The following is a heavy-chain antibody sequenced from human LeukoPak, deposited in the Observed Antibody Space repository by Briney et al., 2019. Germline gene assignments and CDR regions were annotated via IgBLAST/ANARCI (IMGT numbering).Heavy chain of an antibody. V-gene: IGHV3-7*01. D-gene: IGHD4-17*01. CDR1: GFTFSSYW. J-gene: IGHJ5*02. CDR2: IKQDGSEK. CDR3: AKDYITPVDHYGGWFDP. Sequence: PGGSLRLSCAASGFTFSSYWMSWVRQAPGKGLEWVANIKQDGSEKYYVDSVKGGFTISRDNSKNTLYLQMNSLRAEDTAVYYCAKDYITPVDHYGGWFDPWGRGTLVTVSS.